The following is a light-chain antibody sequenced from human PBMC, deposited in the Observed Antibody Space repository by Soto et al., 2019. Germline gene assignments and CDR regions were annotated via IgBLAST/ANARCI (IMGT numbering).Light chain of an antibody. CDR2: GAS. CDR3: HQRQSWPRT. Sequence: EIVLTQSPATLSLSPVERATLSCRASQSLRSSLAWYQQKPGQAPRLLIYGASTRATGIPARFSASGSGTDFTLTISDVQPEDFALYYCHQRQSWPRTFGQGTKVDIK. V-gene: IGKV3-11*01. CDR1: QSLRSS. J-gene: IGKJ1*01.